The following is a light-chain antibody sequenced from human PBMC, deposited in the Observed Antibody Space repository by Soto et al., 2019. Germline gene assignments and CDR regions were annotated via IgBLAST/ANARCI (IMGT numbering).Light chain of an antibody. CDR2: KAS. J-gene: IGKJ5*01. CDR3: QHYNNWLPST. CDR1: QTISSW. V-gene: IGKV1-5*03. Sequence: GERVSRTSPASQTISSWLAWYQQKPGKAPKLLIYKASTLKSGVSSRFSGSGSGTEFTLTISSLQSEDFPVYHCQHYNNWLPSTVGQGTRLEIK.